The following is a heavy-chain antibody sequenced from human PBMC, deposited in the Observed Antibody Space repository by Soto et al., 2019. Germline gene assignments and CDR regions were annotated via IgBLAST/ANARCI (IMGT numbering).Heavy chain of an antibody. J-gene: IGHJ4*02. CDR1: GDSVSSNTAA. D-gene: IGHD6-19*01. CDR2: TYYRSNWRH. V-gene: IGHV6-1*01. CDR3: ARGVAGSGFDL. Sequence: SQTLSLACAISGDSVSSNTAAWNWIRSSPSRGLEWLGRTYYRSNWRHDYAVSVKSRITVNPDTSKNHFSLQLNSVTPDDTAVYYCARGVAGSGFDLWGQGTLVTVSS.